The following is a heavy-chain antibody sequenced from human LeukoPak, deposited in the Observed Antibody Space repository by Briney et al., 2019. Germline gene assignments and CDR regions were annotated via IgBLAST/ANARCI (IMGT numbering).Heavy chain of an antibody. Sequence: ASVKVSCKASGSTFTRYYIHWVRQAPGQGLDWMGMINPSSGSTRFTQMFQDRVTMTRDTSTSAVYMELSSLTSEDTAMYYCARTYSSSWSYCDSWGQGTLVTVSS. D-gene: IGHD6-13*01. CDR1: GSTFTRYY. CDR2: INPSSGST. V-gene: IGHV1-46*01. CDR3: ARTYSSSWSYCDS. J-gene: IGHJ4*02.